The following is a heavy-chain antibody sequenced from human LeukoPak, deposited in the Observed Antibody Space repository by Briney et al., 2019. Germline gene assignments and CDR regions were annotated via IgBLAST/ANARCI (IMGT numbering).Heavy chain of an antibody. CDR1: GGSFSGYY. CDR3: ARGGLYYYYGMDV. Sequence: PSETLSLTCAVYGGSFSGYYWSWIRQPPGKGLEWIGEINHSGGTNYNPSLKSRVTISVDTSKNQFSLKLSSVTAADPAVYYCARGGLYYYYGMDVWGQGTTVTVSS. V-gene: IGHV4-34*01. J-gene: IGHJ6*02. CDR2: INHSGGT.